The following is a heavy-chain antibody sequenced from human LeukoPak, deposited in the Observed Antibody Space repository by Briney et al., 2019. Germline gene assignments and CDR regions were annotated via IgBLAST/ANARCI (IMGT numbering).Heavy chain of an antibody. D-gene: IGHD2-15*01. CDR2: ISGSGGST. V-gene: IGHV3-23*01. CDR3: AKPTWIAATPGLTDY. J-gene: IGHJ4*02. Sequence: GGSLRLSCAASGFTFSSYAMSWVRQAPGKGLEWVSAISGSGGSTYYADSVKGRFTISRDNSKNTLYLQMSSLRAEDTAVYYCAKPTWIAATPGLTDYWGQGTLVTVSS. CDR1: GFTFSSYA.